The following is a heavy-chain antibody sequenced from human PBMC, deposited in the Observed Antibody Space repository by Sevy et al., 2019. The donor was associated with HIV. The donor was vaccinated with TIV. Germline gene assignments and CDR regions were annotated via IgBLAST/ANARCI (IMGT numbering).Heavy chain of an antibody. CDR2: INPNSGGT. J-gene: IGHJ3*02. CDR3: ACYAIDVFYI. V-gene: IGHV1-2*06. CDR1: GYTFTGYY. D-gene: IGHD3-16*01. Sequence: ASVKVSCQASGYTFTGYYIHWVRQAPGQGLEGMGRINPNSGGTNYAQKFQGRVTMTRDTSISTAYMGLSRVRSDDTAVYCCACYAIDVFYIWGQGTMVTVSS.